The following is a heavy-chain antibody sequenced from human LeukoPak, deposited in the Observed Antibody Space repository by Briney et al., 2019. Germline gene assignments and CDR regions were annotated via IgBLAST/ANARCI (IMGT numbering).Heavy chain of an antibody. CDR2: INHSGST. CDR3: ARRRYDRSVTSLDY. D-gene: IGHD4-17*01. Sequence: SETLSLTCAVYGGSFSGYYWSWIRQPPGKGLEWIGEINHSGSTNYNPSLKSRVTISVDTSKNQFSLKLSSVTAADTAVYYCARRRYDRSVTSLDYWGQGTLVTVSP. V-gene: IGHV4-34*01. CDR1: GGSFSGYY. J-gene: IGHJ4*02.